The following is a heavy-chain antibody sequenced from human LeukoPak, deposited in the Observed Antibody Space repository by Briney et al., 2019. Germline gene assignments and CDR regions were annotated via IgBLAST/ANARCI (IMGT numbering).Heavy chain of an antibody. CDR3: ARFPPYGEMATMGRDY. D-gene: IGHD5-24*01. V-gene: IGHV4-34*01. CDR1: GGSFSGYY. J-gene: IGHJ4*02. Sequence: PSETLSLTCAVYGGSFSGYYWSWIRQPPGKGLEWIGEINHSGSTNYNPSLKSRVTISVDTSKSQFSLKLSSVTATEQAVYYCARFPPYGEMATMGRDYWGQGTLVTVSS. CDR2: INHSGST.